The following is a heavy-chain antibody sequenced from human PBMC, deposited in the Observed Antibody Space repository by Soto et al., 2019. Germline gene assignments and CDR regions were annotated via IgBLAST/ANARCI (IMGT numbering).Heavy chain of an antibody. V-gene: IGHV3-23*01. Sequence: EVQLLESGGGLVQPGGSLRLSCAASGFTFSTYAMNWVRQAPGNGLEWVSAISGSGGSIHYADSVKGRFTISRDNSKNTLYLQMNSLRDHDTAVYHCVKGYWKGDVWGQGTTVTVSS. CDR2: ISGSGGSI. CDR1: GFTFSTYA. J-gene: IGHJ6*02. CDR3: VKGYWKGDV. D-gene: IGHD1-1*01.